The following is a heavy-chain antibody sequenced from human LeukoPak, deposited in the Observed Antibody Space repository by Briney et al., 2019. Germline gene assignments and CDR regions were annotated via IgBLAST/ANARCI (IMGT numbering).Heavy chain of an antibody. Sequence: PGGSLRLSCVASGFTSSNYWMSWVRQAPGMGPEWVGNINQDGSEIYYVDSVKGRFTISRDNAKNSVSLQMNSLRAEDTAVYYCAKDSAKKYDDYWGQGTLVTVSS. CDR2: INQDGSEI. V-gene: IGHV3-7*03. D-gene: IGHD2/OR15-2a*01. J-gene: IGHJ4*02. CDR1: GFTSSNYW. CDR3: AKDSAKKYDDY.